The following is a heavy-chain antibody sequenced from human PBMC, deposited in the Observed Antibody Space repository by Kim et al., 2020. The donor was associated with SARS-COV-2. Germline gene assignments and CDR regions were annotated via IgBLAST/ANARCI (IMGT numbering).Heavy chain of an antibody. J-gene: IGHJ4*02. CDR1: GFTFSDYY. V-gene: IGHV3-11*01. CDR3: ARDNRYEEYRSRDGGY. D-gene: IGHD5-12*01. Sequence: GGSLRLSCAASGFTFSDYYMSWIRQAPGKGLEWVSYISSSGSTIYYADSVKGRFTISRDNAKNSLYLQMNSLRAEDTAVYYCARDNRYEEYRSRDGGYWGQGTLVTVSS. CDR2: ISSSGSTI.